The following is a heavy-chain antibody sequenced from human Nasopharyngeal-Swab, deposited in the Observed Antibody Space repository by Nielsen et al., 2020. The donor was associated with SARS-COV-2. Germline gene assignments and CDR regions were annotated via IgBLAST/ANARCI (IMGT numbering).Heavy chain of an antibody. D-gene: IGHD4-23*01. CDR2: IYTSGST. J-gene: IGHJ3*02. CDR1: GGSISSGSYY. CDR3: ARMGSTTVVTPYAFDI. V-gene: IGHV4-61*02. Sequence: SETLSLTCTVSGGSISSGSYYWSWIRQPAGKGLEWIGRIYTSGSTYYNPSLKSRVTISVDTSKNQFSLKLSSVTAADTAVYYCARMGSTTVVTPYAFDIWGQGTMVTVSS.